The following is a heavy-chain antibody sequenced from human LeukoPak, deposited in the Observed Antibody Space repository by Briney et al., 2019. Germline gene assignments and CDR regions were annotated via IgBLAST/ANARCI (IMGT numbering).Heavy chain of an antibody. V-gene: IGHV3-23*01. Sequence: GGSLRLSCVASGFTFSNYAMSWVRQAPGKGLEWVSSISGNGGSTYFADSVKGRFTISRDNSKNTLSLQMNSLRAEDTAVYYCAKHNSAFLSSFDYWGQGTLVTVSS. CDR1: GFTFSNYA. CDR3: AKHNSAFLSSFDY. CDR2: ISGNGGST. D-gene: IGHD6-25*01. J-gene: IGHJ4*02.